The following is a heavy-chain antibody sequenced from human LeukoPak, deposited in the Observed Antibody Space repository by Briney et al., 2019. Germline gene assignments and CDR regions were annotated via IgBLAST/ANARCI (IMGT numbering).Heavy chain of an antibody. CDR1: GGSISSSIAY. D-gene: IGHD3-10*01. V-gene: IGHV4-39*01. CDR3: ARYVVYGSGKYYFDY. Sequence: SETLSLTCTVSGGSISSSIAYWGWIRQPPGKGLDRIGSIYYSKNTYYNPSLKSRVTISVDASENQCSLKLSSVTAADTAVYYCARYVVYGSGKYYFDYWGQGTLVTVSS. CDR2: IYYSKNT. J-gene: IGHJ4*02.